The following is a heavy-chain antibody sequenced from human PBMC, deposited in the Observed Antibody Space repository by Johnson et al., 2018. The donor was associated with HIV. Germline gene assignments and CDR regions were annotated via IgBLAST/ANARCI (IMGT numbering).Heavy chain of an antibody. J-gene: IGHJ3*02. CDR3: AKKGRAAGEGGVGAFDI. V-gene: IGHV3-33*06. CDR2: IWYDGSTK. D-gene: IGHD6-25*01. Sequence: QMQLVESGGGVVKPGGSLRLSCAASGFTFSNYGMSWVRQAPGKGLEWVADIWYDGSTKYYADSVKGRFTISRDNSKNTLYLQMNSLRAEDTAVYYCAKKGRAAGEGGVGAFDIWGQGTMVTVSS. CDR1: GFTFSNYG.